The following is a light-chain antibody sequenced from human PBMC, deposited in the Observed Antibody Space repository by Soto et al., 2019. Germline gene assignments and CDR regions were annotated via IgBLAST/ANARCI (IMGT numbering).Light chain of an antibody. Sequence: EIVLTQSPGTLSLSPGERATLSCRASQSFSSSYLAWYQQKPGQAPRLLIYGASSRATGIPDRFSGSGSGTDFTLTISRLEPEDFAVYYCQQYGSSSNTFGQGTRLEIK. V-gene: IGKV3-20*01. CDR3: QQYGSSSNT. CDR2: GAS. J-gene: IGKJ5*01. CDR1: QSFSSSY.